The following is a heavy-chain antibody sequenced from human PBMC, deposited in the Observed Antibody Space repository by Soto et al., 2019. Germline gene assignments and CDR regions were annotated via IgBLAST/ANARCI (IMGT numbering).Heavy chain of an antibody. D-gene: IGHD3-3*01. CDR1: GYSFSTYG. CDR2: ISTSNGDT. J-gene: IGHJ6*02. CDR3: ARDRSFALLEWSPSDSYCMDV. V-gene: IGHV1-18*01. Sequence: QVQLVQSAGEVKEPGASLKVACKASGYSFSTYGISWVRQAPGQGLEWMGWISTSNGDTNYAQKFQCRGSMTTDPSTNTAYMEVRSLRLDDTAFYFCARDRSFALLEWSPSDSYCMDVWGQGTSVTVSS.